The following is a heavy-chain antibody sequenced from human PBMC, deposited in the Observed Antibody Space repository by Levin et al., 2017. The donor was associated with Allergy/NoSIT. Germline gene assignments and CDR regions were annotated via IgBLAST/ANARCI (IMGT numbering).Heavy chain of an antibody. Sequence: ASVQVSCKASGYTFTSYYIHWVRQAPGQGPEWMGVIDPNGGRATYAQNFQGRATMTRDTSTSTVYMELSSLRSEDTAVYYCARDYFGSGNYATYWGQGTLVTVSS. CDR3: ARDYFGSGNYATY. CDR2: IDPNGGRA. V-gene: IGHV1-46*01. D-gene: IGHD3-10*01. CDR1: GYTFTSYY. J-gene: IGHJ4*02.